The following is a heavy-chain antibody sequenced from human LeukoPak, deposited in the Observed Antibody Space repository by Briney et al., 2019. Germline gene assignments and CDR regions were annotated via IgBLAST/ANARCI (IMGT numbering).Heavy chain of an antibody. CDR1: GGSISSYY. D-gene: IGHD3-22*01. CDR3: ARVTGYMIEDYFDY. Sequence: AETLSLTCTVSGGSISSYYWSWIRQPPGKGLEWIGYINYSGSTNYNPSLKSRVTITVETSKNQFPLKLSSVTAADTAVYYCARVTGYMIEDYFDYWGQGTLVTVSS. V-gene: IGHV4-59*01. CDR2: INYSGST. J-gene: IGHJ4*02.